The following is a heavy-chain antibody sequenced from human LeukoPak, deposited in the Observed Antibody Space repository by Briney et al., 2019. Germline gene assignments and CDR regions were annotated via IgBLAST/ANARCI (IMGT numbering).Heavy chain of an antibody. J-gene: IGHJ4*02. V-gene: IGHV3-21*01. Sequence: PGGSLRLSCAASGFTFSSYSKNWVRQAPGKGLEWVSSISSSSSYIYYADSVKGRFTISRDNAKNSLYLQMNSLRAEDTAVYYCARDPYSSAATDYWGQGTLVTVSS. D-gene: IGHD6-19*01. CDR3: ARDPYSSAATDY. CDR1: GFTFSSYS. CDR2: ISSSSSYI.